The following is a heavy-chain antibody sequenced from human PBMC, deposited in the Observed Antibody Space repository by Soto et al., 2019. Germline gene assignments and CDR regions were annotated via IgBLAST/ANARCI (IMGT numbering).Heavy chain of an antibody. D-gene: IGHD6-19*01. V-gene: IGHV3-23*01. CDR2: IFSGSGGNT. CDR3: AKAFCSSDGGEVFDY. J-gene: IGHJ4*02. Sequence: GGSLRLSCAASGFTFSSYAMSWVRQAPGKGLEWVSAIFSGSGGNTFYGDSVKGRFTISRDNSKDTLYLQMNSLRAEDTAVYYCAKAFCSSDGGEVFDYWGQGALVTVSS. CDR1: GFTFSSYA.